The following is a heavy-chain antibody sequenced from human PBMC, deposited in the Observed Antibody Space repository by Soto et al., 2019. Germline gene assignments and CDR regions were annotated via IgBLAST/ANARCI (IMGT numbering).Heavy chain of an antibody. CDR2: ISGGSSGT. CDR3: AKDRSENFWVYYYAMDV. Sequence: EARLLESGGGLIQPGGSLRLSCEASGFNFGAYAMSWVRQAPGKGLEWVSGISGGSSGTYYTDSVKGRFTISRDNSKNTVYLQMNSLRGEDTAVYYCAKDRSENFWVYYYAMDVWGQGTAVSESS. V-gene: IGHV3-23*01. D-gene: IGHD6-19*01. CDR1: GFNFGAYA. J-gene: IGHJ6*02.